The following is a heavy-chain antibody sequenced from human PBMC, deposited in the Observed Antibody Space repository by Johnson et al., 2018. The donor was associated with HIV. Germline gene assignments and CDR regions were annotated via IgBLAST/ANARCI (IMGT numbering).Heavy chain of an antibody. J-gene: IGHJ3*02. D-gene: IGHD2-15*01. CDR1: ALSVSTNY. V-gene: IGHV3-53*01. Sequence: VQLVESGGGLMQPGGSLRLSCAASALSVSTNYISWVRQAPGKGLEWISVIYIGGNTYYADSVKGRFTISRDNAKNSLYLQMNSLRAEDTAVYYCARDWSVVAATFGAFDIWGQGTMVTVSS. CDR3: ARDWSVVAATFGAFDI. CDR2: IYIGGNT.